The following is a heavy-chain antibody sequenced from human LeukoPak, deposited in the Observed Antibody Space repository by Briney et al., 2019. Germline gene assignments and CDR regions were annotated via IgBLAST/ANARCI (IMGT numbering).Heavy chain of an antibody. D-gene: IGHD1-26*01. CDR3: ARDGISGSYDY. CDR1: GFTFDDYA. J-gene: IGHJ4*02. Sequence: AGGSLRLSCAASGFTFDDYAMHWVRQAPGKGLEWVSGISWNSGSIGYADSVKGRFTISRDNAKNSLYLQMNSLRAEDTAVYYCARDGISGSYDYWGQGTLVTVSS. CDR2: ISWNSGSI. V-gene: IGHV3-9*01.